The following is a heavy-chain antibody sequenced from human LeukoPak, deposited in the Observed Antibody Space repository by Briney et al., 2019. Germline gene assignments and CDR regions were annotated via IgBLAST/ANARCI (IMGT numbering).Heavy chain of an antibody. CDR2: IYTSGST. Sequence: SDTLSLTCTVSGRSISSYYWSWIRQPAGKGLEWIGRIYTSGSTNYNPSLKSRVTMSVDTSKYQFSLKLSSVTAADTAVYYCASSLRNTIMDVWGKGTTVTVSS. CDR3: ASSLRNTIMDV. J-gene: IGHJ6*03. D-gene: IGHD5/OR15-5a*01. CDR1: GRSISSYY. V-gene: IGHV4-4*07.